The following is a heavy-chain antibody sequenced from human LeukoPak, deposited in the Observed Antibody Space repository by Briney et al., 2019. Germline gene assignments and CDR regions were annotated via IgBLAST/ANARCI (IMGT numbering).Heavy chain of an antibody. V-gene: IGHV3-30-3*01. D-gene: IGHD5-18*01. J-gene: IGHJ5*02. CDR3: ARDGPSGYSYGYEGPWFDP. CDR2: ISYDGSNK. Sequence: GGSLRLSCAASGFTFSSYAMHWVRQAPGKGLEWVAVISYDGSNKYYADSVKGRFTISRDNSKNTLYLQMNSLRAEDTAVYYCARDGPSGYSYGYEGPWFDPWGQGTLVTVSS. CDR1: GFTFSSYA.